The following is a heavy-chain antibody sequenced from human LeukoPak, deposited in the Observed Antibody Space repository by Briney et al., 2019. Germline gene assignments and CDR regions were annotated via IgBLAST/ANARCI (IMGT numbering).Heavy chain of an antibody. V-gene: IGHV3-30*03. CDR3: ARVQGGGYRTADY. Sequence: PGGSLRLSCAASGFAFSSYGMSWVRQAPGKGLDWVAVILENGSYQYYADSVKGRFTISRDNSKNTLFLQMNSLRDEDTAMYYCARVQGGGYRTADYWGQGTLVTVSS. CDR1: GFAFSSYG. J-gene: IGHJ4*02. CDR2: ILENGSYQ. D-gene: IGHD6-19*01.